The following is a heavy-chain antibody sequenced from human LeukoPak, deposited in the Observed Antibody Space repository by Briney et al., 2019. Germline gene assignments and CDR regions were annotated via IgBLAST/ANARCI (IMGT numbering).Heavy chain of an antibody. Sequence: GGSLRLSCAASGFTFSNYAMHWVRQAPGKGLEWVAVISYDGSSKYYADSVKGRFTISRDNSRNTLYLQMNSLRAEDTSVYYCARAHIAIVVAVPDYWGQGTLVTVSS. CDR2: ISYDGSSK. D-gene: IGHD2-15*01. CDR3: ARAHIAIVVAVPDY. V-gene: IGHV3-30-3*01. J-gene: IGHJ4*02. CDR1: GFTFSNYA.